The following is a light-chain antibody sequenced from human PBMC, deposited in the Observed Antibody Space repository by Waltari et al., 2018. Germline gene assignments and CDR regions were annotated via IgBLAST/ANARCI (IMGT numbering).Light chain of an antibody. CDR2: FAS. J-gene: IGKJ2*01. Sequence: DILMTQSPSSLSASVGDRVSLTCRASQGISNYLSWYQQKPGRAPKLLIYFASSLQTEVPSRFSGSGSGTDFALTIDGLQPDDFAVYYCQQSYSSPYSFGQGTKLEI. CDR3: QQSYSSPYS. V-gene: IGKV1-39*01. CDR1: QGISNY.